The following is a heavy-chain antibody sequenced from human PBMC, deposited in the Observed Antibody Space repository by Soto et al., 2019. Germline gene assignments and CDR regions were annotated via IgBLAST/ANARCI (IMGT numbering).Heavy chain of an antibody. CDR2: IKQDGSEK. V-gene: IGHV3-7*01. CDR3: ASEPYLEWYGSFDV. D-gene: IGHD3-3*01. Sequence: EVQLGESGGNLAQPGGSLRISCAASGFTFSAYWMTWVRQAPGKGLEWVASIKQDGSEKRYVESVRGRFTISRDNAQNSLFLHLNNLTAEDTAVYYCASEPYLEWYGSFDVWLQGTMVTVSS. CDR1: GFTFSAYW. J-gene: IGHJ3*01.